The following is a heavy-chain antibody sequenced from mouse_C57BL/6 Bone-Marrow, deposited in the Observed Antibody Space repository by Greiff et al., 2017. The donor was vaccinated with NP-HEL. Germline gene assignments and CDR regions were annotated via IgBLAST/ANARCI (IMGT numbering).Heavy chain of an antibody. CDR2: IYPRSGNT. CDR3: ARGGGYYFWYFDV. CDR1: GYTFTSYG. J-gene: IGHJ1*03. V-gene: IGHV1-81*01. Sequence: VKLQESGAELARPGASVKLSCKASGYTFTSYGISWVKQRTGQGLEWIGEIYPRSGNTYYTEKFKGKATLTADKSSSTAYMELRSLTSEDSAVYFCARGGGYYFWYFDVWGTGTTVTVSS. D-gene: IGHD2-3*01.